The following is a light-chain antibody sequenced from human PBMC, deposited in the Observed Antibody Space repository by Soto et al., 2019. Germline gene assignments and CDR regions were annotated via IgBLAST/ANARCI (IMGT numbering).Light chain of an antibody. CDR2: EVS. V-gene: IGLV2-14*01. Sequence: QSVLTQPASVSGSPGQSITISCTGTSNDVGGYNYVSWYQHHPGKAPKLMIYEVSNRPSGVSYRFSGSKSGNTASLTISGLQAADEADYYCSAYTRSTRGVFGTGTKLTVL. J-gene: IGLJ1*01. CDR3: SAYTRSTRGV. CDR1: SNDVGGYNY.